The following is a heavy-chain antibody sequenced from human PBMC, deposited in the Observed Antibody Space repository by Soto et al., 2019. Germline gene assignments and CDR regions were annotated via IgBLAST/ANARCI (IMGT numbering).Heavy chain of an antibody. D-gene: IGHD2-15*01. V-gene: IGHV1-69*12. CDR1: GGTFSSYA. J-gene: IGHJ5*02. CDR2: IIPIFGTA. Sequence: QVQLVQSGAEVKKPGSSVKVSCKASGGTFSSYAISWVRQAPGQGLEWMGGIIPIFGTANYAQKFQGRVTLTGDESTSTAYMELSSLRSEDTAVYYCALQVAALEGGNWFDPWGQGTLVTVSS. CDR3: ALQVAALEGGNWFDP.